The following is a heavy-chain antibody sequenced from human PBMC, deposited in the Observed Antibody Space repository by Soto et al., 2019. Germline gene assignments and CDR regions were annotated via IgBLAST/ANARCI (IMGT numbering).Heavy chain of an antibody. CDR3: ATSRFTVTTFFDY. V-gene: IGHV3-21*01. D-gene: IGHD4-4*01. Sequence: GGSLRLSCAASGFTFSSYSMNWVRQAPGKGLEWVSSISSSSSYIYYADSVKGRFTISRDNAKNSLYLQMNSLRAEDTAVYYCATSRFTVTTFFDYWGQGTLVTVPQ. CDR1: GFTFSSYS. CDR2: ISSSSSYI. J-gene: IGHJ4*02.